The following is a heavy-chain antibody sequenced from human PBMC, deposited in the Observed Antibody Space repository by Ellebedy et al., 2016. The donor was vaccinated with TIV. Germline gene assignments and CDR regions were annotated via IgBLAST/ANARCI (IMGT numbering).Heavy chain of an antibody. CDR2: ISYDGSNK. CDR3: ARGGNYGDYRDYYYGMDV. D-gene: IGHD4-17*01. V-gene: IGHV3-30-3*01. Sequence: GESLKISCAASGFTFSRHAMHWVRQAPGKGLEWVAVISYDGSNKYYADSVKGRFTISRDNSANTLYLQMNSLRPEDRAVYYCARGGNYGDYRDYYYGMDVWGQGTTVTVSS. CDR1: GFTFSRHA. J-gene: IGHJ6*02.